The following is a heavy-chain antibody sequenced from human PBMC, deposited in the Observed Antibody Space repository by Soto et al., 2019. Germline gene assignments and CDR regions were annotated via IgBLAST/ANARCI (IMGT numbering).Heavy chain of an antibody. J-gene: IGHJ3*02. Sequence: GGSMRLSCAASGFTFSSYWMHWVRQAPGKGLVWVSRINSDGSSTSYADSVKGRFTISRDNAKNTLYLQMNSLRAEDTAVYYCAREAHNWTGRDDAFDIWGQGTMVTVSS. CDR2: INSDGSST. CDR1: GFTFSSYW. CDR3: AREAHNWTGRDDAFDI. D-gene: IGHD1-20*01. V-gene: IGHV3-74*01.